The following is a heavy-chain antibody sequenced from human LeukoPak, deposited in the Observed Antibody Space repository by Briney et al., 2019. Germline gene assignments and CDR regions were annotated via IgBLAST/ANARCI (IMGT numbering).Heavy chain of an antibody. D-gene: IGHD1-26*01. CDR1: GYTFGTHW. V-gene: IGHV1-46*01. CDR2: INPSGDFR. J-gene: IGHJ5*02. CDR3: ARDYSGQWEQLTGWWIDP. Sequence: ASVKVSCKPSGYTFGTHWMHWVRQAPGQGLKWMAIINPSGDFRSYAQKFQGRVTVTRDMSTRTVYMELSDLRPEDTALYYCARDYSGQWEQLTGWWIDPWGQGTLVIVSS.